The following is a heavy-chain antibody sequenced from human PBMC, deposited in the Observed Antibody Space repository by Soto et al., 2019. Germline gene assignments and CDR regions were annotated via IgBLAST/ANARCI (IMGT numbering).Heavy chain of an antibody. V-gene: IGHV4-59*01. D-gene: IGHD3-3*01. CDR1: GGSISSYY. CDR3: AREVKDYDFWSGHLFDP. CDR2: IYYSGST. J-gene: IGHJ5*02. Sequence: PSETLSLTCTVSGGSISSYYWSWIRQPPGKGLEWIGYIYYSGSTNYNPSLKSRVTISVDTSKNQFSLKLSSVTAADTAVYYCAREVKDYDFWSGHLFDPWGQGTLVTVS.